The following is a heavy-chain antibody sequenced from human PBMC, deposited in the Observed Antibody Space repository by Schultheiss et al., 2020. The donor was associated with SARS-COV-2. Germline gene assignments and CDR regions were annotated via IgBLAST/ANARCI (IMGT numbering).Heavy chain of an antibody. V-gene: IGHV4-31*03. CDR1: GGSISSGGYY. D-gene: IGHD3-3*01. CDR3: ARERAGAITIFGVVTRYGMDV. J-gene: IGHJ6*02. CDR2: IYYSGST. Sequence: SETLSLTCTVSGGSISSGGYYWSWIRQHPGKGLEWIGYIYYSGSTYYKPSLKSRVTISVDTSKNQFSLKLSSVTAADTAVYYCARERAGAITIFGVVTRYGMDVWGQGTTVTVSS.